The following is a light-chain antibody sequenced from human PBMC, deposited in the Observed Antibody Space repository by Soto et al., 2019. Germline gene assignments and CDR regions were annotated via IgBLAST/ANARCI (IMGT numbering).Light chain of an antibody. CDR1: QSVSGSY. J-gene: IGKJ5*01. V-gene: IGKV3-20*01. CDR2: AAS. CDR3: QKYGNPPAIT. Sequence: ELVLTQSPGTLSLSPGARATLSCKSSQSVSGSYLAWYQQKPGQSPRLLIYAASSRATGIPDRFSGSGSGTDFTLTVRRLEPEDFAVYFCQKYGNPPAITVGKGTRLAIK.